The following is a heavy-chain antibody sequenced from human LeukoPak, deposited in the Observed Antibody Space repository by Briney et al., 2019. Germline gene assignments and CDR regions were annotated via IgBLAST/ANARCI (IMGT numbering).Heavy chain of an antibody. Sequence: SETLSLTCAVYGGSFSGYYWSWIRQPPGKGLEWIGYIYYSGSTNYNPSLKSRVTISVDTSKNQFSLKLSSVTAADTAVYYCASSPYDFWSGYYLFDYWGQGTLVTVSS. V-gene: IGHV4-59*01. D-gene: IGHD3-3*01. J-gene: IGHJ4*02. CDR2: IYYSGST. CDR3: ASSPYDFWSGYYLFDY. CDR1: GGSFSGYY.